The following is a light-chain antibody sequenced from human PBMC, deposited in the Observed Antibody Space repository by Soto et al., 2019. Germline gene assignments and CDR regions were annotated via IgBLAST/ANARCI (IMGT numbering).Light chain of an antibody. V-gene: IGKV3-11*01. CDR3: QQRSNGPPSLT. Sequence: ESVLTQSPATLSLSTGARATLSCRASQSVSSYLAWYQQKPGQAPRLLIYDASNRATGIPARFSGSGSGTGFTLTISSLEPEDFAVYYCQQRSNGPPSLTFGGGTNV. J-gene: IGKJ4*01. CDR1: QSVSSY. CDR2: DAS.